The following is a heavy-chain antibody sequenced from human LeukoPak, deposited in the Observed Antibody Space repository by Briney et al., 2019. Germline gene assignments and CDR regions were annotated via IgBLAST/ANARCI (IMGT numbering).Heavy chain of an antibody. CDR2: IYHSGST. J-gene: IGHJ4*02. D-gene: IGHD3-22*01. CDR1: GYSISSGYY. CDR3: ASSDYYDSSGSFDY. Sequence: SETLSLTCAVSGYSISSGYYWGWIRQPPGKGLERIGSIYHSGSTYYNPSLKSRVTISVDTSKNQFSLKLSSVTAADTAVYYCASSDYYDSSGSFDYWGQGTLVTVS. V-gene: IGHV4-38-2*01.